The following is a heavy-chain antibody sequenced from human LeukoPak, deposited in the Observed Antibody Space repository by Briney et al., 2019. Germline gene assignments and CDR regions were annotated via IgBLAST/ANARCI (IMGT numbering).Heavy chain of an antibody. CDR3: ASVFTYRNPYWYFDV. V-gene: IGHV4-59*01. D-gene: IGHD1-14*01. CDR1: RGSISDYY. Sequence: PSETLSLTCTVSRGSISDYYWSWIRQPPGKGLEWIGYISNSGSTSYKSSLRSRVTISVNTSKNQFSLKLSCVTAAHTAVYYCASVFTYRNPYWYFDVWGRGTLVTVSS. CDR2: ISNSGST. J-gene: IGHJ2*01.